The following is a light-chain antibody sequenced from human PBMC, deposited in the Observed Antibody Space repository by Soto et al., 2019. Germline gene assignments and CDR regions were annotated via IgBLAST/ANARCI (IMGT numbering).Light chain of an antibody. V-gene: IGKV3-20*01. J-gene: IGKJ2*03. CDR3: QQYGSSPGS. CDR1: QSLSSSY. Sequence: EIVLTQSPGILSLSPGERATLSCRASQSLSSSYLAWYQHKAGQAPRLLIYGASARATGIPDRFSGSGSRTDFTLTISRLEPEDSAVYYCQQYGSSPGSFGQGTKLEI. CDR2: GAS.